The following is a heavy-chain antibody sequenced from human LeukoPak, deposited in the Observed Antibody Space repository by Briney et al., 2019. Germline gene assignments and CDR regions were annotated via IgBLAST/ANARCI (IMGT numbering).Heavy chain of an antibody. J-gene: IGHJ4*02. CDR1: GGSVSSYY. CDR3: ARVAVGKGYPFDY. V-gene: IGHV4-59*02. Sequence: SETLSLTCSVSGGSVSSYYWSWIRQPPGKGLEWIVFYHDGGSTVYNPSFKSRVTISVDTSKNQFSLKLSSVTAADTAVYYCARVAVGKGYPFDYWGQGTLVTVSS. CDR2: YHDGGST. D-gene: IGHD2-15*01.